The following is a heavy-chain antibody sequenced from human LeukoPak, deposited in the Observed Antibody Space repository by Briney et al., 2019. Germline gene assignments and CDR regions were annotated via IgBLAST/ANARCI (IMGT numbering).Heavy chain of an antibody. V-gene: IGHV3-23*01. CDR3: AKGSITMVRGVTLPLGY. Sequence: GGSLRLSCAASGFTFSSYAMSWVRQAPGKGLEWVSAISGSGGSTYYAGSVKGRFTISRDNSKNTLYLQMNSLRAEDTAVYYCAKGSITMVRGVTLPLGYWGQGTLVTVSS. CDR1: GFTFSSYA. CDR2: ISGSGGST. D-gene: IGHD3-10*01. J-gene: IGHJ4*02.